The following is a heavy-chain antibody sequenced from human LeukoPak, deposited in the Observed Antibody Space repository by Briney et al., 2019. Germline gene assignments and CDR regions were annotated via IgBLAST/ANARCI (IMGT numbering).Heavy chain of an antibody. V-gene: IGHV1-24*01. D-gene: IGHD3-3*01. Sequence: ASVKVSCKVSVYTLTELSTHWVRQAPGKGLERLGGFDPENGETIYAQKFQGRVTMTEDTSTDTAYMELSSLRSEDTAVYYCATNRLTIFGVVAGFDPWGQGTLVTVSS. CDR3: ATNRLTIFGVVAGFDP. CDR1: VYTLTELS. CDR2: FDPENGET. J-gene: IGHJ5*02.